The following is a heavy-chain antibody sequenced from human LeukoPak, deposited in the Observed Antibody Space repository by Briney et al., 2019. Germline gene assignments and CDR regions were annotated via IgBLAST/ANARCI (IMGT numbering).Heavy chain of an antibody. CDR1: GFTFSSYS. J-gene: IGHJ5*02. D-gene: IGHD3-3*01. Sequence: GGSLRLSCAASGFTFSSYSMNWVRQAPGKGLEWVSYISSSSTIYYADSVKGRFTISRDNAKNSLYLKMNSLRAEDTAVYYCARDYDFWSGYPHNWFDPWGQGTLVTVSS. V-gene: IGHV3-48*01. CDR2: ISSSSTI. CDR3: ARDYDFWSGYPHNWFDP.